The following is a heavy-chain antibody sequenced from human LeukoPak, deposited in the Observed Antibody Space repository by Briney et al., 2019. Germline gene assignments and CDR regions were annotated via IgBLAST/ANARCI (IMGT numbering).Heavy chain of an antibody. CDR1: GFTFTSYG. D-gene: IGHD3-22*01. Sequence: GGSLRLSCAASGFTFTSYGMHWVRQAPGKGLEWVAFIRYDGSQKFYADSVKGRFTISRDNSKNTLYLQMNSLRAEDTAVYYCAKYLSSGFLYYFDYWGQGTLVTVSS. V-gene: IGHV3-30*02. CDR2: IRYDGSQK. CDR3: AKYLSSGFLYYFDY. J-gene: IGHJ4*02.